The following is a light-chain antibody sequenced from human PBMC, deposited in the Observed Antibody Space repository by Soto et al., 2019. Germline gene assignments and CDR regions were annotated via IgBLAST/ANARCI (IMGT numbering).Light chain of an antibody. Sequence: QSVLTQPASVSGSPGQSITISCTGTSSDVGSYNLVSWYQQHPGKAPKLMIYEVSKRPSGVSNRFSGSKSGNTASLTISGLQAEDEADYYCCSYAGSSTDAVFGTGTKLTVL. V-gene: IGLV2-23*02. CDR1: SSDVGSYNL. J-gene: IGLJ1*01. CDR3: CSYAGSSTDAV. CDR2: EVS.